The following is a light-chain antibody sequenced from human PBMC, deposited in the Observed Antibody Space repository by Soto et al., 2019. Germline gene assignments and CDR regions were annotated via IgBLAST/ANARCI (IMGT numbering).Light chain of an antibody. J-gene: IGKJ2*01. Sequence: DIQLTQSPSTLSASVGDRGTISCRASQSTNNWVAWYQQKPGKAPKLLIYKASSLESGVPSRFSGSGSGTEFTLTISSLQPDDFATYYCQQHNSSPYTFGQGTKLEIK. CDR3: QQHNSSPYT. CDR1: QSTNNW. V-gene: IGKV1-5*03. CDR2: KAS.